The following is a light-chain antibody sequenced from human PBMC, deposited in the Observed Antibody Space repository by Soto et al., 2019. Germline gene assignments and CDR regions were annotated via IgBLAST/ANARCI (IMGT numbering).Light chain of an antibody. J-gene: IGKJ4*01. CDR1: QSVRSN. CDR2: GAS. V-gene: IGKV3-15*01. CDR3: QQYNIWPPLT. Sequence: EVELTQSPDILSVSPGETATLSCRASQSVRSNLAWYQQKPGQAPRLLIYGASTRATGIPARFSGSGSGREFTLTISSLQSEAFGLYYCQQYNIWPPLTFGGGTKVEIK.